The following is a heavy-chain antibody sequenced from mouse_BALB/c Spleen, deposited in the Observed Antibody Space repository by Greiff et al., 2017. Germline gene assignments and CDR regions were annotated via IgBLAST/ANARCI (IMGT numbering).Heavy chain of an antibody. V-gene: IGHV1-63*01. D-gene: IGHD2-4*01. CDR3: ARWGIKGYFDV. Sequence: QVQLQQSGAELVRPGTSVKISCKASGYAFTNYWLGWVKQRPGHGLEWIGDIYPGSGNTYYNEKFKGKATLTADKSSSTAYMQLSSLTSEDSAVYFCARWGIKGYFDVWGAGTTVTVSS. CDR1: GYAFTNYW. CDR2: IYPGSGNT. J-gene: IGHJ1*01.